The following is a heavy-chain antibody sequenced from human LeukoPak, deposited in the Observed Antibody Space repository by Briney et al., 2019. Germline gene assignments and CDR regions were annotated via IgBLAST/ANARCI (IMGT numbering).Heavy chain of an antibody. D-gene: IGHD2-8*01. Sequence: SETLSLTCTVSGGSISSSSYYWGWIRQPPGKGLEWIGSIYYSGSTYYNPSLKSRVTISVDTSKNQFSLKLSSVTAADTAVYYCARGPPANGPFDYWGQGTLVTVSS. V-gene: IGHV4-39*01. CDR3: ARGPPANGPFDY. CDR1: GGSISSSSYY. J-gene: IGHJ4*02. CDR2: IYYSGST.